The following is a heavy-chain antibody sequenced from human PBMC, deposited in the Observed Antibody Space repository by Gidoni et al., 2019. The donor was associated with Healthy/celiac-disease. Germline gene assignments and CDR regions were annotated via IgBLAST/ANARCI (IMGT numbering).Heavy chain of an antibody. CDR2: FIPIFGTA. D-gene: IGHD3-22*01. CDR3: ASHNSIDSSGYYYEGAGYDY. CDR1: GGPFSSYA. Sequence: QVQLVQSGAEVKKPGSSVKVSCKASGGPFSSYAISGVRQAPGQGLAWMGGFIPIFGTANYAQKFQGRVTITADESTSTAYMELSSLRSEDTAVYYCASHNSIDSSGYYYEGAGYDYWGQGTLVTVSS. V-gene: IGHV1-69*01. J-gene: IGHJ4*02.